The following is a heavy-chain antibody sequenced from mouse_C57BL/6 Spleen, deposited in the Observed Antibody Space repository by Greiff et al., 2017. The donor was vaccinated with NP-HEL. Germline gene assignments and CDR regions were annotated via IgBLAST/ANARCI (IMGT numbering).Heavy chain of an antibody. CDR2: IDPSDSYN. CDR1: GYTFTSYW. V-gene: IGHV1-59*01. CDR3: AREAYGMDY. D-gene: IGHD1-1*01. J-gene: IGHJ4*01. Sequence: VQLQQPGAELVRPGTSVKLSCKASGYTFTSYWMHWVKQRPGQGLEWIGVIDPSDSYNNYNQKFKGKATLTVDTSSSSTHMQLSSLTSEDSAVYSCAREAYGMDYWGQGTSVTVSS.